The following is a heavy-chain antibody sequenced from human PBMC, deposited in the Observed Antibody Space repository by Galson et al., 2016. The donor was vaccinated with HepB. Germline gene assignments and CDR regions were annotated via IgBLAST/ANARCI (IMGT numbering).Heavy chain of an antibody. CDR3: AKKAHILTGPDAFDI. J-gene: IGHJ3*02. Sequence: SLRLSCAASGFTFSDYYMSWIRQAPGKGLEWVSYISSSSSYTNYADSVKGRFTISRDNAKNSLYLKMNSLRAEDTAVYYCAKKAHILTGPDAFDIWGQGTMVTVSS. CDR1: GFTFSDYY. CDR2: ISSSSSYT. D-gene: IGHD3-9*01. V-gene: IGHV3-11*06.